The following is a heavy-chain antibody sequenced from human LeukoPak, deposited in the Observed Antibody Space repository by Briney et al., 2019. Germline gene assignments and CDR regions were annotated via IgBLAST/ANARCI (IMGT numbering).Heavy chain of an antibody. CDR1: GFTFSFYW. CDR3: ARDNEYCTGGTCRPDY. J-gene: IGHJ4*02. V-gene: IGHV3-74*01. CDR2: INNDGRST. D-gene: IGHD2-15*01. Sequence: QPGGSLRLSCASSGFTFSFYWMHWVRQAPGKGLVWVSRINNDGRSTSYAGSVKGRFTISRDNAKNTLYLQMNSLRAEDTAVYYCARDNEYCTGGTCRPDYWGQGALVTVSS.